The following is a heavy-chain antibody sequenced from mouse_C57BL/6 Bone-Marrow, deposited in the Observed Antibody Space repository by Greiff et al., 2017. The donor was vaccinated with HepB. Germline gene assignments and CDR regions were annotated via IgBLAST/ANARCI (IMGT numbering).Heavy chain of an antibody. Sequence: QVQLKESGPELVKPGASVKISCKASGYAFSSSWMNWVKQRPGKGLEWIGRIYPGDGDTNYNGKFKGKATLTADKSSSTAYMQLSSLTSEDSAVYFCARSFYYFDYWGQGTTLTVSS. V-gene: IGHV1-82*01. CDR2: IYPGDGDT. CDR3: ARSFYYFDY. CDR1: GYAFSSSW. J-gene: IGHJ2*01.